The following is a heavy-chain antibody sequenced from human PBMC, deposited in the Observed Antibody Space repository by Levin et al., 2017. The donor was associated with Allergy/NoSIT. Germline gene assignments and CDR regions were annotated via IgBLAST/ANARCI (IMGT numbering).Heavy chain of an antibody. CDR3: ARGPGDP. Sequence: GGSLRLSCAASGFTFSRYSMNWVRQAPGKGLEWVAAISDSSDYIYYADSVKGRFTISRDNAKSPLYLQMNSLTTDDTGVYYCARGPGDPWGQGTLVTVSS. CDR2: ISDSSDYI. V-gene: IGHV3-21*01. J-gene: IGHJ5*02. CDR1: GFTFSRYS.